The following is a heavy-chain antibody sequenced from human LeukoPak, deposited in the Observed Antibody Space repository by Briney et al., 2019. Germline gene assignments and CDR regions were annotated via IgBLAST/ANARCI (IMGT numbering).Heavy chain of an antibody. V-gene: IGHV5-51*01. CDR2: IYPGDSDT. J-gene: IGHJ5*02. Sequence: GESLKISCKGSGYSFTSYWIGWGRQMPGKGLEWMGIIYPGDSDTRYSPSFQGQVPISADKSISTAYLQWSRLKASDTAMYYCAPIPITMVRGVDNWFDPWGPGTLVTVSS. D-gene: IGHD3-10*01. CDR1: GYSFTSYW. CDR3: APIPITMVRGVDNWFDP.